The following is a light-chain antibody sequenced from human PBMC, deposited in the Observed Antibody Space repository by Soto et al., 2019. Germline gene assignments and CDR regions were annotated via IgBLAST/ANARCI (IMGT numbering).Light chain of an antibody. CDR1: QSVSSY. Sequence: EIVLTQSPATLSLSPGERATLSCRASQSVSSYLAWYQQKPGQAPRLLIYGASTRATGIPARFSGSGSGTEFTLTISSLQSEDFAVYYCQQRHMWPITFGQGTRLEI. V-gene: IGKV3-15*01. CDR2: GAS. CDR3: QQRHMWPIT. J-gene: IGKJ5*01.